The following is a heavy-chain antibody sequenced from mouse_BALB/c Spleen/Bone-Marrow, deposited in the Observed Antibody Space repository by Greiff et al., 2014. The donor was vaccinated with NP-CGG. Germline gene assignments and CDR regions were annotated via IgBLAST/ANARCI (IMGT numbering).Heavy chain of an antibody. V-gene: IGHV2-9*02. CDR1: GFSLTSYG. CDR3: ASSYDGYRYYAMDY. Sequence: QVQLQQSGPGLVAPSQSLSITCTVSGFSLTSYGVHWVRQPPGKGLEWLGVIWAGGSTNYNSALMSRLSISKDNSKSQVFLKMTIRQTDGAAMYYWASSYDGYRYYAMDYWGQGTSVTVSS. CDR2: IWAGGST. J-gene: IGHJ4*01. D-gene: IGHD2-3*01.